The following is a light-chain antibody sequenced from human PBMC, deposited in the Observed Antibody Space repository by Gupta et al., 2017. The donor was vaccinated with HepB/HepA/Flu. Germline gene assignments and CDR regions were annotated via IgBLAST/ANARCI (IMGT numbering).Light chain of an antibody. J-gene: IGKJ2*04. V-gene: IGKV2-40*01. Sequence: DIVLTQTPLSLPVTPGEPASISCRSSESLLDRDDGNTYLDWYLQRPGQSPQLLIYLVSHRASGVPDRFSGSGSGTDFTLKISRVDAEDVGTYYCMQRIEFPLCDFGQWTSLELK. CDR1: ESLLDRDDGNTY. CDR2: LVS. CDR3: MQRIEFPLCD.